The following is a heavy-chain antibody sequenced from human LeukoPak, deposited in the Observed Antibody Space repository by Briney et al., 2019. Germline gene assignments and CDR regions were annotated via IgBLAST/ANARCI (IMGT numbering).Heavy chain of an antibody. CDR2: IYPGDSDT. CDR1: GYSFSTYW. CDR3: ATIYYGQGDY. Sequence: GESLKISCKGSGYSFSTYWVGWVRQMPGKGLEWMGIIYPGDSDTRYRPPFQGQVTISADKSISTAYLQWSSLKASDTAMYYCATIYYGQGDYWGQGTLVTVSS. J-gene: IGHJ4*02. V-gene: IGHV5-51*01. D-gene: IGHD3-3*01.